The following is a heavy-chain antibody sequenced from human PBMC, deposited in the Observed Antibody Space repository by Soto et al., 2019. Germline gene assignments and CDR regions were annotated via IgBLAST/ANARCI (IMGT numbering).Heavy chain of an antibody. CDR1: GFPFSSHG. D-gene: IGHD3-3*01. Sequence: QVQLVESGGGVVQPGRALRLSCAGSGFPFSSHGIHWVRRAPGKGLEWVAVISYDGSIKDYADSVKGRFTISRDNSKNTLYLQMNSLRPDDTAVYYCARPGRDYWSGRYYFDYWGQGTLVTVSS. V-gene: IGHV3-30*03. CDR3: ARPGRDYWSGRYYFDY. CDR2: ISYDGSIK. J-gene: IGHJ4*02.